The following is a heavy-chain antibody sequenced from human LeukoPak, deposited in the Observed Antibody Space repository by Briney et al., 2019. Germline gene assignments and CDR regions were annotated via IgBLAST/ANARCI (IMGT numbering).Heavy chain of an antibody. D-gene: IGHD3-9*01. CDR1: GFTFSSYT. J-gene: IGHJ6*02. CDR2: ITTGDGNT. Sequence: GGSLRLSCTASGFTFSSYTMTWVRQAPGKGLKWVSTITTGDGNTYYADSVKGRFTVSRDDSKNTLYLQMNSLRAEDTAKYYCTKDYCGKFCSAVWGQGTTVTVSS. V-gene: IGHV3-23*01. CDR3: TKDYCGKFCSAV.